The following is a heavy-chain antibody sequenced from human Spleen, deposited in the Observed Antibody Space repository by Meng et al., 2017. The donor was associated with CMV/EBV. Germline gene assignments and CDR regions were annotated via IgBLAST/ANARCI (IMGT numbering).Heavy chain of an antibody. D-gene: IGHD3-10*01. CDR1: GFTVSSNY. Sequence: EGSLRLSCAASGFTVSSNYMSWVRQAPGKGLEWVSIIYSDGSTYYADSVKGRFTISRDNSKNALYLQMNSLRDEDTAVYYCARPRYGSGVDYWGQGTLVTVSS. CDR2: IYSDGST. CDR3: ARPRYGSGVDY. V-gene: IGHV3-66*02. J-gene: IGHJ4*02.